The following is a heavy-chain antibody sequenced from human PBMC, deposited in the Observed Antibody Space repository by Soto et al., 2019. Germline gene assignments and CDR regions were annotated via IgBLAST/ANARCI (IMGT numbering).Heavy chain of an antibody. CDR3: ARDLIAARSYYSYGMDV. Sequence: ASVKVSCKVSGYTLPELSMHWVRQAPGKGLEWMGGFDPEDGETIYAQKFQGRVTMTEDTSTDTAYMELSSLRSEDTAVYYCARDLIAARSYYSYGMDVWGQGTTVTVSS. V-gene: IGHV1-24*01. CDR1: GYTLPELS. CDR2: FDPEDGET. J-gene: IGHJ6*02. D-gene: IGHD6-25*01.